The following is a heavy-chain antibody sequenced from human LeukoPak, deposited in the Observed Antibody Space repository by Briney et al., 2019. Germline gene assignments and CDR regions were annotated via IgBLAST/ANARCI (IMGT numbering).Heavy chain of an antibody. CDR3: ARFRTGDAFDI. CDR2: IYYTGST. D-gene: IGHD7-27*01. CDR1: GGSISSYY. V-gene: IGHV4-59*08. Sequence: SETLSLTCSVSGGSISSYYWRWIRQPPGKGLEGMGYIYYTGSTNYNPSLKSRVTISVDTSGNQFSLKLSSVTAAATAVYYCARFRTGDAFDIWGQGTMVTVSS. J-gene: IGHJ3*02.